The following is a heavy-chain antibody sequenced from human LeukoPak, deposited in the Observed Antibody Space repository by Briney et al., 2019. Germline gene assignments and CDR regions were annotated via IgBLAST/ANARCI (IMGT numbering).Heavy chain of an antibody. Sequence: KPSETLSLTCTVSGGSISSNNYYWGWIRQPPGKGLEWIGSIYYSGSTYYNPSLKSRVTISVDTSKNQFSLKLSSVTAADTAVYYCARDGDSDFWSGYFQSWGQGTLVTVSS. J-gene: IGHJ4*02. V-gene: IGHV4-39*07. CDR1: GGSISSNNYY. CDR2: IYYSGST. D-gene: IGHD3-3*01. CDR3: ARDGDSDFWSGYFQS.